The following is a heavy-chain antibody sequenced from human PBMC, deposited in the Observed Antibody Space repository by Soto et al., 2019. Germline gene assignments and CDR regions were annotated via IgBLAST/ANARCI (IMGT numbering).Heavy chain of an antibody. V-gene: IGHV3-30*18. Sequence: QVQLAESGGGVVQPGGSLRLSCAASGFTFSDYGIDWIRQAPGKGLEWVAVISHEGGTQYYADSVRGRFTGSRDNSKNILYLQMDSLRPEDTAVYCCAKEGSPKVSRWDDYWGQGTLVTVSS. CDR2: ISHEGGTQ. D-gene: IGHD1-26*01. CDR3: AKEGSPKVSRWDDY. J-gene: IGHJ4*02. CDR1: GFTFSDYG.